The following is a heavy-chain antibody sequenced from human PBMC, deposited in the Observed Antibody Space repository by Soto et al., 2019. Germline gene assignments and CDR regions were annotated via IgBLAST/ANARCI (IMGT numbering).Heavy chain of an antibody. Sequence: QVQLVESGGGVVQPGRSRRLSCAASGFTFSSYGMHWVRQAPGKGREWGAVIGYDGSNKYYADSVKGRFTISRDNSKNTLYLQMNSLRAEDTAVYYCARDGYCSGGSCYSVPVFDYWGQGTLVTVSS. V-gene: IGHV3-33*01. CDR3: ARDGYCSGGSCYSVPVFDY. CDR2: IGYDGSNK. CDR1: GFTFSSYG. D-gene: IGHD2-15*01. J-gene: IGHJ4*02.